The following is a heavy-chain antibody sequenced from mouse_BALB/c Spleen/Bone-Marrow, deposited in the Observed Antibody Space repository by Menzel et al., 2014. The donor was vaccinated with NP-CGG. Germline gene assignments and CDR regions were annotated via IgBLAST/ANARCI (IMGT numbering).Heavy chain of an antibody. D-gene: IGHD2-1*01. CDR2: ISSGGSYT. Sequence: EVQVVESGGGLVKPGGSLKLSCAASGFTFSSYTMSWVRQTPEKRLEWVATISSGGSYTYYPDSVKGRFTISRDNAKNTLYLQMSSLKSEDTAMYYCTRDGKGNYDYAMDYWGQGTSGTVSS. CDR3: TRDGKGNYDYAMDY. V-gene: IGHV5-6-4*01. CDR1: GFTFSSYT. J-gene: IGHJ4*01.